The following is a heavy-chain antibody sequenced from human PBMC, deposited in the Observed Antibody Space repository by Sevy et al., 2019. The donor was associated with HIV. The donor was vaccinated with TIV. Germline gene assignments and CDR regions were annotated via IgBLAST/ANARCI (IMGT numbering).Heavy chain of an antibody. CDR1: GFTFSNSW. J-gene: IGHJ6*03. CDR2: INSDGSDT. V-gene: IGHV3-74*01. D-gene: IGHD6-19*01. CDR3: ASSTAIAMAEYYMDD. Sequence: GGSLRLSCAASGFTFSNSWMHWVRQAPGKGLVWVSRINSDGSDTTYADSVKGRCTISRDNAKNTLYLQMNSLRAEDTVVYYCASSTAIAMAEYYMDDWGKGTTVTVSS.